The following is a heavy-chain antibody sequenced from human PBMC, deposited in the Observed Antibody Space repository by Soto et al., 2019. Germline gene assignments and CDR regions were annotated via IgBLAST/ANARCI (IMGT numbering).Heavy chain of an antibody. Sequence: SETLSLTCTVSGGSISNYYWSWIRQPPGKGLEWIGYIYYSGSTNYNPSLKSRVTISVDTSKNQFSVELSSVTAADTAVYYCAPDWNFDYWGQGTLVTVSS. D-gene: IGHD2-21*01. J-gene: IGHJ4*02. CDR3: APDWNFDY. V-gene: IGHV4-59*01. CDR1: GGSISNYY. CDR2: IYYSGST.